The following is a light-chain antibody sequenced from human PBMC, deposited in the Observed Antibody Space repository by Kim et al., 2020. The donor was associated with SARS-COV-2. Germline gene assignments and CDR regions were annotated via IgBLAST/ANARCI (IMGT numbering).Light chain of an antibody. CDR2: KAS. CDR1: QSVSSW. J-gene: IGKJ2*01. V-gene: IGKV1-5*03. Sequence: DIQMTQSPSTLSASVGDRVTITCRASQSVSSWLAWYQQKPGKAPKLLIYKASTLEGGVPSRFSGRGSGTEFTLTINSLQPDDFATYSCQQYDSHPYTFGRGTKLEI. CDR3: QQYDSHPYT.